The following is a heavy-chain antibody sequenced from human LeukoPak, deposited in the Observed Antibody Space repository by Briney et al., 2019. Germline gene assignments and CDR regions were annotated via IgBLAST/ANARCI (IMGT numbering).Heavy chain of an antibody. J-gene: IGHJ5*02. V-gene: IGHV1-2*02. D-gene: IGHD2/OR15-2a*01. CDR2: ISPSSGSS. Sequence: GASVKVSCKASGYIFTAHNIHWIRQAPGQGLEWVGWISPSSGSSSTAQRFQGRVTMTTDTSIGTAHMDISSLRSDDTAVYFCATLRIIVPATFVFDTWGQGTQVAVSS. CDR3: ATLRIIVPATFVFDT. CDR1: GYIFTAHN.